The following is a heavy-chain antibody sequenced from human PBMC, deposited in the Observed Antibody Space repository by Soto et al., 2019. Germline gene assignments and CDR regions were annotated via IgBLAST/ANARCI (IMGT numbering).Heavy chain of an antibody. Sequence: VQLVESGGGLVQPGGSLRLSCAASGFTVNSNYMNWVRQAPGKGLEWLSVLYSGAGTYYADSVKDRFTISRDNSKNTLYLQLNSLRAQDTAIYYCARECGGDCSNAFDLWGQGTMVTVSP. D-gene: IGHD2-21*01. CDR1: GFTVNSNY. CDR3: ARECGGDCSNAFDL. CDR2: LYSGAGT. J-gene: IGHJ3*01. V-gene: IGHV3-66*01.